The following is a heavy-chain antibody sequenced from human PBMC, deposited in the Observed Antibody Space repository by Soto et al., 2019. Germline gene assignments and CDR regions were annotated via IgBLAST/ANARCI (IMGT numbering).Heavy chain of an antibody. CDR3: AVSIVVVTALDY. J-gene: IGHJ4*02. Sequence: QVQLVQSGAEEKKPGASVKVSCKASGSTFTIYDMYWVRQAPGQRLEWMGWINSGNGNTQYSQKFQGRVTITRATSATIAYMELTSLRSEITTVYYCAVSIVVVTALDYWGQGPLFTVSS. D-gene: IGHD2-21*02. V-gene: IGHV1-3*05. CDR1: GSTFTIYD. CDR2: INSGNGNT.